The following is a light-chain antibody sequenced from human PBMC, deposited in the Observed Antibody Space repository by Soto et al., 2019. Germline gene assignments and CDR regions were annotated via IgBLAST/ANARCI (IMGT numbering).Light chain of an antibody. CDR1: QSVSNN. CDR2: GAS. V-gene: IGKV3-15*01. CDR3: HQYDDWPPGYT. Sequence: EIVMTQSPATLSVSPGERATRSCRASQSVSNNLAWYQQRLGQAPRLLIHGASTRATGIPARFGGSGSGTEFTLTISSLQSEDFALYYCHQYDDWPPGYTFGQGTKLEI. J-gene: IGKJ2*01.